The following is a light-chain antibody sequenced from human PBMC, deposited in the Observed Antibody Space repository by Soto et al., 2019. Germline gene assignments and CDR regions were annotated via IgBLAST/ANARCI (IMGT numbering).Light chain of an antibody. CDR2: DAS. J-gene: IGKJ4*01. CDR1: QSVSSY. CDR3: QQSWLT. Sequence: EIVLTQSPATLSLSPGERATLSCRASQSVSSYLAWYQQKPGQAPRLLIYDASNRATGIPARFSGSGSGTDFTLTISSLEPEDFVVYYCQQSWLTFGGGTKVEIK. V-gene: IGKV3-11*01.